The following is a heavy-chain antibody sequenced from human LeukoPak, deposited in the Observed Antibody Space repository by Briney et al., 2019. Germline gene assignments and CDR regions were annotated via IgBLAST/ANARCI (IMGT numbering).Heavy chain of an antibody. Sequence: SETLSLTCTVSGVSISSYYWSWIRQPPGKGLEWIGYIYYSGSTNYNPSLKSRVTISVDTSKNQFSLKLSSVTAADPAVYYCARDNWGSADYWGQGTLVTVPS. V-gene: IGHV4-59*01. CDR2: IYYSGST. D-gene: IGHD7-27*01. J-gene: IGHJ4*02. CDR3: ARDNWGSADY. CDR1: GVSISSYY.